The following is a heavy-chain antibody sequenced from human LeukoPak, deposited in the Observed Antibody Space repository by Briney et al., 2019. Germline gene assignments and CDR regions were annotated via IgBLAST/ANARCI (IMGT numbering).Heavy chain of an antibody. V-gene: IGHV3-21*01. J-gene: IGHJ5*02. CDR2: ISSSSSYI. D-gene: IGHD3-16*01. Sequence: GGSLRLSCAASGFTFSSYSMNWVRQAPGKGLEWVSSISSSSSYIYYADSVKGRFTISRDNAKNSLHLQMNSLRAEDTAVYYCASRAFGGVISSWGQGTLVTVSS. CDR1: GFTFSSYS. CDR3: ASRAFGGVISS.